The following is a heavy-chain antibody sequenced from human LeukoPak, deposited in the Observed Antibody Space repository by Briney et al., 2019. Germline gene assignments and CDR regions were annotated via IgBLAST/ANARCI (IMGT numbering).Heavy chain of an antibody. J-gene: IGHJ6*02. D-gene: IGHD3-10*01. V-gene: IGHV3-11*01. Sequence: GGSLRLSCAASAFTFSDYYMSWIRQAPGKGLEWVSYISSSGSAMYYSDSVKGRFTISRDNSKTSLFLQMNSLRVEDTAVYYCARVPDYGSGRPSPAYYYGMDVWGQGTTVTVSS. CDR1: AFTFSDYY. CDR3: ARVPDYGSGRPSPAYYYGMDV. CDR2: ISSSGSAM.